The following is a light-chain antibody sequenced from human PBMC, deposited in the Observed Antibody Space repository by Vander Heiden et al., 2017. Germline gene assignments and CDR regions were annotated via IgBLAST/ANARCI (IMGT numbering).Light chain of an antibody. CDR2: DVS. CDR1: RSDVGGYNY. CDR3: CSYAGSYTYV. Sequence: QSALTQPRSVSGSPGQSVTISCTGTRSDVGGYNYVSWYQPHPGKAPKLMIYDVSKRPSGVPDRFSVSKSGNTASLTISGLQAEDEADYYCCSYAGSYTYVFGTGTKVTVL. V-gene: IGLV2-11*01. J-gene: IGLJ1*01.